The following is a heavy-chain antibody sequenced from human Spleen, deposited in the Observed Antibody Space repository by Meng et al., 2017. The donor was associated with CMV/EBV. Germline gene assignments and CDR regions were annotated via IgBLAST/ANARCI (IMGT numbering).Heavy chain of an antibody. J-gene: IGHJ1*01. V-gene: IGHV1-2*02. D-gene: IGHD1-26*01. Sequence: ASVKVSCKASGYTFTGYYIHWLRQAPGQGLEWMGWINPNSGDTSFAQKFQGRVTMTRDTSISTAYMELSRLRSDDTAVYYCARGGVTGRQDFWGQGTLVTVSS. CDR2: INPNSGDT. CDR1: GYTFTGYY. CDR3: ARGGVTGRQDF.